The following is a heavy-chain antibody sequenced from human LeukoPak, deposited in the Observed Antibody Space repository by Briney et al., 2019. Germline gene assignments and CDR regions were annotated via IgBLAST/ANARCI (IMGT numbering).Heavy chain of an antibody. D-gene: IGHD1-1*01. J-gene: IGHJ6*02. CDR1: GFTFSSYA. Sequence: RTGGSLRLSCAASGFTFSSYAMSWVRQAPGKGLEWVSAISGSGGSTYYADSVKGRFTISRDNSKNTLYLQMNSLRAEDTAVYYCAKEILDWIAGVARYYYYGIDVWGQGTTVTVSS. V-gene: IGHV3-23*01. CDR2: ISGSGGST. CDR3: AKEILDWIAGVARYYYYGIDV.